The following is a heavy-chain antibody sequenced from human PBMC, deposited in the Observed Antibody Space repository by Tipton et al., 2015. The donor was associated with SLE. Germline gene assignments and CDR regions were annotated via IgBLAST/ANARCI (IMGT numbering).Heavy chain of an antibody. CDR2: IISERYGGTT. V-gene: IGHV3-15*01. Sequence: SLRLSCTASSFTFSSYWMHWVRQVPGKGLVWVGRIISERYGGTTDYAAPVKGRFTISRDDSKNMMYLHMNSLRTEDTAVYYCATWDSGLWGQGTLVTVSS. D-gene: IGHD1-26*01. CDR1: SFTFSSYW. J-gene: IGHJ4*02. CDR3: ATWDSGL.